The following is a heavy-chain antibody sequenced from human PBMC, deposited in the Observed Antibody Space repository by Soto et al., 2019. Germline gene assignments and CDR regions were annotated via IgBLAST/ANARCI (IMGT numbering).Heavy chain of an antibody. D-gene: IGHD4-17*01. Sequence: ASVKVSCKASGYTFTGYYMHWVRQAPGQGLEWMGWINPNSGGTNYAQKFQGWVTMTRDTSISTAYMELSRLRSDDTAVYYCARDRGFYGDYDSSCLDPRGMETLVIVSS. CDR1: GYTFTGYY. CDR3: ARDRGFYGDYDSSCLDP. V-gene: IGHV1-2*04. CDR2: INPNSGGT. J-gene: IGHJ5*02.